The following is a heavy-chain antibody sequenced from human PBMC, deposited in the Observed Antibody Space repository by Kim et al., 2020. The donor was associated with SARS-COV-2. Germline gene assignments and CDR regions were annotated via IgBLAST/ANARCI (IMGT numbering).Heavy chain of an antibody. CDR2: ISYDGSNK. Sequence: GGSLRLSCAASGFTFSSYGMHWVRQAPGKGLEWVAVISYDGSNKYYADSVKGRFTISRDNSKNTLYLQMNSLRAEDTAVYYCAKDLREYYYYGMDAWGQG. CDR3: AKDLREYYYYGMDA. V-gene: IGHV3-30*18. J-gene: IGHJ6*02. CDR1: GFTFSSYG.